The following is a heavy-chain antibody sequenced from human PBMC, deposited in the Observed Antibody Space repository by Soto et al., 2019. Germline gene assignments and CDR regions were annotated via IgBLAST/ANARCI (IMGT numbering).Heavy chain of an antibody. V-gene: IGHV3-30*18. J-gene: IGHJ5*02. CDR2: ISYDGSNK. D-gene: IGHD6-19*01. CDR1: GFTFSSYG. Sequence: PGGSLRLSCAASGFTFSSYGMHWVRQAPGKGLEWVAVISYDGSNKYYADSVKGRFTISRDNSKNTLYLQMNSLRAEDTAVYYCAKHVSIAVAGLGGWFDPCGQGTLVTVSS. CDR3: AKHVSIAVAGLGGWFDP.